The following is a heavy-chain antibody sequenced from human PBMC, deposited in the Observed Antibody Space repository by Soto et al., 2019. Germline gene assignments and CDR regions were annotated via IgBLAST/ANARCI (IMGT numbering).Heavy chain of an antibody. V-gene: IGHV3-23*01. Sequence: GGSLRLSCAASGFTFSSYAMSWVRQAPGKGLEWVSAISGSGGSTYYADSVKGRFTISRDNSKNTLYLQMNSLRAEDTAVYYCAKDRGCSSTSCYHFWFDPWGQGTLVTVSS. CDR2: ISGSGGST. CDR3: AKDRGCSSTSCYHFWFDP. J-gene: IGHJ5*02. CDR1: GFTFSSYA. D-gene: IGHD2-2*01.